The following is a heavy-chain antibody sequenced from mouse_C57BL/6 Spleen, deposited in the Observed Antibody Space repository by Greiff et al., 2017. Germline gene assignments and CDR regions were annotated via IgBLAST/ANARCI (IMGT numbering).Heavy chain of an antibody. CDR2: IYPGSGST. CDR3: AGPSYDYDGFAY. J-gene: IGHJ3*01. CDR1: GYTFTSYW. V-gene: IGHV1-55*01. Sequence: QVQLQQPGAELVKPGASVKMSCKASGYTFTSYWITWVKQRPGQGLEWIGDIYPGSGSTNYNEKFKSKATLTVDTSSSTAYMQLSSLTSEDSAVYYCAGPSYDYDGFAYWGQGTLVTVSA. D-gene: IGHD2-4*01.